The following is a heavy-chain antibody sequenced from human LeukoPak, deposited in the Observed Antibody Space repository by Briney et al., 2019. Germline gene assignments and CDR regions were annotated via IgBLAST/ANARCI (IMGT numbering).Heavy chain of an antibody. J-gene: IGHJ4*02. Sequence: SETLSLTCTVSGGSISSYYWSWIRQPSGKGLEWIGYIYYSGSTNYNPSLKSRVTISVDTSKNQFSLKLSSVTAADTAVYYCAREGCTNGVCRGFDYWGQGTLVTVSS. V-gene: IGHV4-59*01. D-gene: IGHD2-8*01. CDR1: GGSISSYY. CDR2: IYYSGST. CDR3: AREGCTNGVCRGFDY.